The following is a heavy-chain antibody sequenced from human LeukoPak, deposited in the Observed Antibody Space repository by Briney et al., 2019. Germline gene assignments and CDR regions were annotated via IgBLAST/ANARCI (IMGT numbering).Heavy chain of an antibody. Sequence: GGSLRLSCAASGFTFSTYSMNWVRQAPGKGLEWVSSISSSSSYIYYADSVKGRFTISRDNAKNSLYLQMNSLRAEDTAVYYCARDGALYSMPTQGGWFDPWGQGTLVTVSS. CDR2: ISSSSSYI. D-gene: IGHD2/OR15-2a*01. CDR3: ARDGALYSMPTQGGWFDP. CDR1: GFTFSTYS. V-gene: IGHV3-21*01. J-gene: IGHJ5*02.